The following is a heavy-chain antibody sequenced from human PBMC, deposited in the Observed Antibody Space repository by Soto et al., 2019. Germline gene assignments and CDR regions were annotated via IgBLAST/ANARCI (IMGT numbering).Heavy chain of an antibody. V-gene: IGHV1-46*01. Sequence: GPSVKVSCKASGYTFTSYGISWVRQAPGQGLEWVGVINPSGGSTSYAQKFQGRVTMTRDTSTSTVYMELSSLRSEDTAVYYCARGPVLYCISTSCYHYFDYWGQGTLVTVSS. CDR3: ARGPVLYCISTSCYHYFDY. CDR2: INPSGGST. D-gene: IGHD2-2*01. CDR1: GYTFTSYG. J-gene: IGHJ4*02.